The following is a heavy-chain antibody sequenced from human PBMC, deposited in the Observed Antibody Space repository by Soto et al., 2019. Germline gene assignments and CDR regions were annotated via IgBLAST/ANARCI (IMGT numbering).Heavy chain of an antibody. V-gene: IGHV3-64D*06. CDR2: ISSNGGST. CDR3: VKDPFDGGHILATISTFY. CDR1: GFTFTSYA. J-gene: IGHJ4*02. D-gene: IGHD5-12*01. Sequence: GGSLRLSCSASGFTFTSYAMHWVRQAPGRGLEYVSTISSNGGSTYYADSVKGRFTISRDNSKNTLYLQMSSLRADDTAVYYCVKDPFDGGHILATISTFYWGQRTLVTVSS.